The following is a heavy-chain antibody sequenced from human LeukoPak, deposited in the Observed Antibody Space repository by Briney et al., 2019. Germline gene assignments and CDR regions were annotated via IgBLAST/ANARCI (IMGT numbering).Heavy chain of an antibody. Sequence: SETLSLTCTVSGGSISDDYWNWIRQPPGKGLEWIGYIYYSGSTTYNPSLKSRVTMSVDTAKNQFSLKLRSVTAADTAVYYCARGDFCSSTNCYLRPMDVWGKGTTVTVSS. CDR3: ARGDFCSSTNCYLRPMDV. V-gene: IGHV4-59*01. J-gene: IGHJ6*03. CDR1: GGSISDDY. CDR2: IYYSGST. D-gene: IGHD2-2*01.